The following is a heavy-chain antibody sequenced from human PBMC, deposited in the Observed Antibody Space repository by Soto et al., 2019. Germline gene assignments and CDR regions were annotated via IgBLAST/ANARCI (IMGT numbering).Heavy chain of an antibody. CDR1: GFTFSSYA. J-gene: IGHJ3*02. V-gene: IGHV3-30-3*01. Sequence: QVQLVDSGGGVVQPGRSLRLSCAASGFTFSSYAMHWVRQAPGKGLEWVAVISYDGSNKSYADSVKGRFTISRDNSKNTLYLQMNSLRAEDTSVYYCERDSVEYQLLHQITFAICGQGTMVTVSS. CDR2: ISYDGSNK. CDR3: ERDSVEYQLLHQITFAI. D-gene: IGHD2-2*02.